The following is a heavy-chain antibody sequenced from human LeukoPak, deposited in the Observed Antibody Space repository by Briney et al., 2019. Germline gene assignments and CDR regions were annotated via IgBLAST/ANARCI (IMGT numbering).Heavy chain of an antibody. D-gene: IGHD3-10*01. V-gene: IGHV4-34*01. J-gene: IGHJ3*02. CDR1: GGSFSGYY. CDR2: INHSGST. CDR3: AKSNGYGLVDI. Sequence: PSETLSLTCAVYGGSFSGYYWSWIRQPPGKGLEWIGEINHSGSTNYNPSLKSRVTISVDTSKNQFSLKLNSVTAADTAAYYCAKSNGYGLVDIWGQGTMVTVSS.